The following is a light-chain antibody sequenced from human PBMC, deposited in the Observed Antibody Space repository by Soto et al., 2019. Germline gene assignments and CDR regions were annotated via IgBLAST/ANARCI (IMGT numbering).Light chain of an antibody. J-gene: IGLJ1*01. CDR2: DVN. V-gene: IGLV2-11*01. CDR1: SSDVGGYNY. CDR3: CSYAGSYPLV. Sequence: QSALTQPHSVSGSPGQSVTISCTGTSSDVGGYNYVSWYQQHPGKAPKLMIYDVNKRPSGVPDRFSGSKFGNTASLTISGLQAEDEADYYCCSYAGSYPLVFGSGTKVTVL.